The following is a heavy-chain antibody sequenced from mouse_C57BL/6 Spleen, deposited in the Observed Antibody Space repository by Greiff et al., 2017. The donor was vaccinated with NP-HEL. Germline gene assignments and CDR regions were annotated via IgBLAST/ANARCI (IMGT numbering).Heavy chain of an antibody. CDR3: ARRDDYSYYFDY. CDR1: GFNIKDYY. J-gene: IGHJ2*01. CDR2: IDPEAGET. V-gene: IGHV14-2*01. Sequence: EVHLVESGAELVKPGASVKLSCTASGFNIKDYYMHWVKQRTEQGLEWIGRIDPEAGETKYAPKFQGKATITADTSSNTAYLQLSSLTSEDTAVYYCARRDDYSYYFDYWGQGTTLTVSS. D-gene: IGHD2-4*01.